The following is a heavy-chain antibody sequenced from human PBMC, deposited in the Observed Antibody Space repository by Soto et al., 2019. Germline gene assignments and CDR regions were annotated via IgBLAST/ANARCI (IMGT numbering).Heavy chain of an antibody. Sequence: EVQLVESGGGLVKPGGSLRLSCAASGFTFSSYSMNWVRQAPGKGLEWVSSISSSSSYIYYADSVKGRFTISRDNAKNSLYLQMNSLRAEDTAVYYCARDRSEGIQLWSRRGHWFDPWGQGTLVTVSS. CDR3: ARDRSEGIQLWSRRGHWFDP. D-gene: IGHD5-18*01. J-gene: IGHJ5*02. V-gene: IGHV3-21*01. CDR1: GFTFSSYS. CDR2: ISSSSSYI.